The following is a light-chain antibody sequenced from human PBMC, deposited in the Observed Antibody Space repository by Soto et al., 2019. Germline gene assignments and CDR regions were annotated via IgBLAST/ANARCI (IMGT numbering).Light chain of an antibody. J-gene: IGKJ1*01. CDR3: QQYYSFLTT. Sequence: VLWMTQSPSLLPAPTGDRATIGCRMSKAIGSYLAWYKKKPGKAPELLIYAASTWQSGVPSRFSGSGSGTDFTLTISGLQSEDFATYYYQQYYSFLTTFVQGNKVEIK. CDR1: KAIGSY. CDR2: AAS. V-gene: IGKV1D-8*01.